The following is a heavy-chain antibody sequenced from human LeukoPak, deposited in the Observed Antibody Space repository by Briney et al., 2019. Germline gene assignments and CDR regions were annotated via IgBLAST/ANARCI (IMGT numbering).Heavy chain of an antibody. CDR3: AKARESEIDY. D-gene: IGHD3-10*01. J-gene: IGHJ4*02. CDR2: IRFDGSNN. V-gene: IGHV3-30*02. Sequence: PGGSLRLSCAASGFTFRSYGMHWVRQAPGKGLEWVTFIRFDGSNNYYADSVKGRFTVSRDNSKNTLYLQMNSLRPEDTALYYCAKARESEIDYWGQGTLVTVSS. CDR1: GFTFRSYG.